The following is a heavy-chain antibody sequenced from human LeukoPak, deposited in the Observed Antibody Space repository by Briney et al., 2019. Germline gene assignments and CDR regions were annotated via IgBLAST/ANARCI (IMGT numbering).Heavy chain of an antibody. CDR2: ILVIFGTT. Sequence: GSSVKVSCKATGDNFNDFAFSWVRQASGQGLEWMGKILVIFGTTNYARKFQGRVTITADKSSNTVYMELNTLTFDDTAVYYCARLPLTVYARFDYWGRGTLVTVSS. CDR1: GDNFNDFA. D-gene: IGHD2-8*01. J-gene: IGHJ4*02. CDR3: ARLPLTVYARFDY. V-gene: IGHV1-69*06.